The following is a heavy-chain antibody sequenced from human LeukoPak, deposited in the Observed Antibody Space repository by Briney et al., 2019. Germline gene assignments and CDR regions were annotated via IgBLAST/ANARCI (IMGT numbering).Heavy chain of an antibody. J-gene: IGHJ4*02. Sequence: SETLSLTCTVSGGSISSGGYYWSWIRQHPGKGLEWIGYIYYSGSTYYNPSLKSRVTISVDTSKNQFSLKLSSVTAADTAVYYCARFKEGVATFDYWGQGTLVTVSS. CDR2: IYYSGST. CDR3: ARFKEGVATFDY. CDR1: GGSISSGGYY. V-gene: IGHV4-31*03. D-gene: IGHD5-12*01.